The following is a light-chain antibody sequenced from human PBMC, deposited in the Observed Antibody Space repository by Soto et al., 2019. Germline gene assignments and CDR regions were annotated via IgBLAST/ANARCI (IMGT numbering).Light chain of an antibody. CDR1: QSVSTY. CDR2: DAS. CDR3: QQSHDWLT. Sequence: EIVLTQSPATLALSPGERATLSCRASQSVSTYLAWYQQKAGQAPKLLIYDASNRATGIPARFSGSGSGTDFTLTISSLPPEDFAVYCCQQSHDWLTFGGGTKVEFK. V-gene: IGKV3-11*01. J-gene: IGKJ4*01.